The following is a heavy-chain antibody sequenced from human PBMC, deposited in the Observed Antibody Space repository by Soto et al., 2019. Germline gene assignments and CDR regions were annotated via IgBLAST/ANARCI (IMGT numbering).Heavy chain of an antibody. CDR2: INHSGST. CDR3: ARDKIAGRFDY. J-gene: IGHJ4*02. V-gene: IGHV4-34*01. CDR1: GGSFSGYS. Sequence: QVQLQQWGAGLLKPSETLSLTCDVYGGSFSGYSWTWIRQPPGTGLEWIGEINHSGSTNYNPSLKSRVTISVDTSKNQCSLKLTSVTAADTAVYYCARDKIAGRFDYWGQGTLVTVSS. D-gene: IGHD2-21*01.